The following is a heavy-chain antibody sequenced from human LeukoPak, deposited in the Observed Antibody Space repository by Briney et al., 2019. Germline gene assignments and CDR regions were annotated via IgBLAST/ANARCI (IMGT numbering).Heavy chain of an antibody. CDR1: GFTVSSNY. CDR3: AREDGDPYSPFDY. J-gene: IGHJ4*02. Sequence: GGSLRLSCAVSGFTVSSNYMTWVRQAPGKGLEWVSVIYSGGTTYYTDSVKGRFTISRDNSRNTVYLQMNSLRAEDTAVYYCAREDGDPYSPFDYWGQGTLVTVFS. V-gene: IGHV3-53*01. CDR2: IYSGGTT. D-gene: IGHD7-27*01.